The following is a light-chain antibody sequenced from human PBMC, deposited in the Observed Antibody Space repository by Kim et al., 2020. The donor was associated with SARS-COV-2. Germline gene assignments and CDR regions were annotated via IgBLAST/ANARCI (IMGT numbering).Light chain of an antibody. Sequence: EIVLTQFPGTLSLSPGERATLSCRASQSVDSLFLAWYQQRPGQAPRLPIYGASDRATGIPDRFRGSGSGTDFTLTITSLEPEDFAVYYCQQSDSSFRTFGQGTKVDIK. J-gene: IGKJ1*01. CDR2: GAS. V-gene: IGKV3-20*01. CDR3: QQSDSSFRT. CDR1: QSVDSLF.